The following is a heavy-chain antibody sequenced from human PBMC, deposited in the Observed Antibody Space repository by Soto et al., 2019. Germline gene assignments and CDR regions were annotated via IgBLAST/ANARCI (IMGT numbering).Heavy chain of an antibody. V-gene: IGHV3-48*02. CDR2: ISSASHTV. J-gene: IGHJ6*02. Sequence: GGSLRLSCAASGFTFSTYYMNWVRQAPGKGLEWVSYISSASHTVYYADSVKGRFTISRDNAKNSLYLQMNSLRDEDTAMYYCARARYCRSTSCYRHYYYYGRDVWGQGTRFTVS. D-gene: IGHD2-2*01. CDR3: ARARYCRSTSCYRHYYYYGRDV. CDR1: GFTFSTYY.